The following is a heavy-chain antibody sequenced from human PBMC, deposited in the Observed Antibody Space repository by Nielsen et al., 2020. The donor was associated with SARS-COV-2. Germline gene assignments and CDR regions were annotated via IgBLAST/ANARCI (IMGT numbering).Heavy chain of an antibody. CDR1: GFTFSSYW. V-gene: IGHV3-11*05. Sequence: GGSLRLSCVASGFTFSSYWMHWVRQAPGKGLEWVSYISSSSSYTNYADSVKGRFTISRDNAKNSLYLQMNSLRAEDTAVYYCARVIRGGSYYEAYYYYGMDVWGQGTTVTVSS. CDR2: ISSSSSYT. CDR3: ARVIRGGSYYEAYYYYGMDV. J-gene: IGHJ6*02. D-gene: IGHD1-26*01.